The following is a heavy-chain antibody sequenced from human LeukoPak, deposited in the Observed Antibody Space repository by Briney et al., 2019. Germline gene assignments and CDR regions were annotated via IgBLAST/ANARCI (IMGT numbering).Heavy chain of an antibody. D-gene: IGHD3-9*01. CDR3: ARVIDYDILTGYYYGFDY. J-gene: IGHJ4*02. Sequence: ASVKVSCKASGYTFTGYYMHWVRQAPGQGLEWMGRINPNSGGTNYAQKFQGRVTMTRDTSISTAYMELSRLRSGDTAVYYCARVIDYDILTGYYYGFDYWGQGTLVTVSS. CDR2: INPNSGGT. CDR1: GYTFTGYY. V-gene: IGHV1-2*06.